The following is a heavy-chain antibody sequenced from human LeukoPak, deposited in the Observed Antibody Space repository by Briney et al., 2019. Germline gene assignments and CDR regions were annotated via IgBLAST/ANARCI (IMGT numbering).Heavy chain of an antibody. Sequence: SETLSLTCTVYGGSVSSYYWSWIRQPAGKGLEWIGRIYTTGSTNYNPSLKSRVTMSVDTSKNQFSLKLSSVTAADTAVYYCARDGRRLRGAFDIWGQGTMVTVSS. CDR3: ARDGRRLRGAFDI. CDR1: GGSVSSYY. CDR2: IYTTGST. J-gene: IGHJ3*02. V-gene: IGHV4-4*07. D-gene: IGHD1-1*01.